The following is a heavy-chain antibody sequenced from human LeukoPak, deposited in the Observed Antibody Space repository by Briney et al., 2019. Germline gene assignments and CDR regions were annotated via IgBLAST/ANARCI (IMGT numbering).Heavy chain of an antibody. CDR2: IYPGDSET. J-gene: IGHJ4*02. CDR1: GSIFTNYW. D-gene: IGHD2-8*01. CDR3: ATSIVRTPHEYYFNY. V-gene: IGHV5-51*01. Sequence: GASPQISSQTSGSIFTNYWIGGARPVPGRGLEWMGIIYPGDSETTYSPSFQGQVTISPDNSVSPAYLQCNSLKASDTAMFYCATSIVRTPHEYYFNYWGQGTLVTVSS.